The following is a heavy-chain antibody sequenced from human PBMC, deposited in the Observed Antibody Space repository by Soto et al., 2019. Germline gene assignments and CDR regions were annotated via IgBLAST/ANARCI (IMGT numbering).Heavy chain of an antibody. CDR1: GYNFIDYG. Sequence: QVHLVQSGAEVKRPGASVKVSCKFSGYNFIDYGMTWVRQAPGQGLEWMGWISGSNGATNYAQKFQGRVTLTTDTSTKTAYMELKNLRKDDTAVYYCARDSKWLIVKGNWFDSWGQGTLVTVSS. V-gene: IGHV1-18*01. CDR2: ISGSNGAT. J-gene: IGHJ5*01. D-gene: IGHD5-12*01. CDR3: ARDSKWLIVKGNWFDS.